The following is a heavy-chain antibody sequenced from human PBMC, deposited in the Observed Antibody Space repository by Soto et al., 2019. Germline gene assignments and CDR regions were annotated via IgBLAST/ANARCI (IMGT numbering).Heavy chain of an antibody. Sequence: GGSLRLSCAASGFTFSSYAMSWVRQAPGKGLEWVSAISGSGGSTYYADSVKGRFTTSRDNSKNRLYLQMNSLRAEDTAVYYCAKDEKPYYYDSSGYDFFDYWGQGTLVTVSS. CDR1: GFTFSSYA. J-gene: IGHJ4*02. CDR3: AKDEKPYYYDSSGYDFFDY. D-gene: IGHD3-22*01. CDR2: ISGSGGST. V-gene: IGHV3-23*01.